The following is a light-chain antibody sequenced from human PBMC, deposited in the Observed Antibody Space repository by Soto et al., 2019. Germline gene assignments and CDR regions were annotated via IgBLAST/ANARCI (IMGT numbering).Light chain of an antibody. CDR3: QQYNSYSRT. V-gene: IGKV1-5*03. J-gene: IGKJ1*01. CDR2: KAS. CDR1: QSISSW. Sequence: DIQITQSPSTLSASVRDRVTITCRASQSISSWLAWYQQKPGKAPKLLIYKASSLESGVPSRFSGSGSGTEFTLTISSLQPDDFATYYCQQYNSYSRTFGQGTKVDIK.